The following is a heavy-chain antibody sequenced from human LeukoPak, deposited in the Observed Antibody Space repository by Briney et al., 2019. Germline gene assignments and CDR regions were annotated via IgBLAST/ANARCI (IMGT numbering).Heavy chain of an antibody. Sequence: SETLSLTCTVSGGSMSGRGYYWGWIRQPPGKGLEWIATIHHSGSTYYNPSLRSRGTISVDTSKNQFSLKLSSVTAADTAVYYCARPRYSSSWYYFDYWGQGTLVTVSS. V-gene: IGHV4-39*01. J-gene: IGHJ4*02. CDR1: GGSMSGRGYY. CDR2: IHHSGST. D-gene: IGHD6-13*01. CDR3: ARPRYSSSWYYFDY.